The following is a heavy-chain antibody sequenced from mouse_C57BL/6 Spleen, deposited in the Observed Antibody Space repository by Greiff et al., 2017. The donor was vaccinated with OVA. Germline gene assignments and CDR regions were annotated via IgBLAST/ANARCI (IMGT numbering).Heavy chain of an antibody. CDR3: ARLDSSGYVDYAMDY. J-gene: IGHJ4*01. D-gene: IGHD3-2*02. CDR2: ILPGSGST. Sequence: VMLVESGAELMKPGASVKLSCKATGYTFTGYWIEWVKQRPGHGLEWIGEILPGSGSTNYNEKFMGKATFTADTSSNTAYMQLSSLTTEDSAIYYCARLDSSGYVDYAMDYWGQGTSVTVSS. CDR1: GYTFTGYW. V-gene: IGHV1-9*01.